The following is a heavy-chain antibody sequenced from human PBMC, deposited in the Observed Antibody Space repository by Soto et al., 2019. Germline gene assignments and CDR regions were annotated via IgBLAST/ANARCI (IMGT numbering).Heavy chain of an antibody. V-gene: IGHV1-2*04. CDR1: GYTFTGYY. Sequence: QVQLVQSVAEVKKPGASVKVSCKASGYTFTGYYMHWVRQAPGQGLEWMGWINPNSGGTNYAQKFQGWVTMTRDTSISTAYMELSRLRSDDTAVYYCARAGIAVAAVTSDDAFDIWGQGTMVTVSS. J-gene: IGHJ3*02. CDR2: INPNSGGT. D-gene: IGHD6-19*01. CDR3: ARAGIAVAAVTSDDAFDI.